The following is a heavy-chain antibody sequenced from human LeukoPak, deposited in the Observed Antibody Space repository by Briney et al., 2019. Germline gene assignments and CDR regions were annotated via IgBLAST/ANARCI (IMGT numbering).Heavy chain of an antibody. J-gene: IGHJ4*02. CDR1: GGSFNDYY. V-gene: IGHV4-34*01. Sequence: SETLSLTCAVYGGSFNDYYWSWLRQPPGKGLGWIGEINHSGNTYYNPSLKSRVTVSVDTSKNQFSLKLDSVTAAGTAVYYCARTVGIVVIPGVQEDAYFDNWGQGTLVTVSS. CDR2: INHSGNT. D-gene: IGHD2-2*01. CDR3: ARTVGIVVIPGVQEDAYFDN.